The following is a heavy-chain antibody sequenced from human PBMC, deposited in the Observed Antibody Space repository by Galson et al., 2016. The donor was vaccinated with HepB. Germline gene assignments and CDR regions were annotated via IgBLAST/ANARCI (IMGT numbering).Heavy chain of an antibody. CDR1: GDSISTYY. Sequence: SETLSLTCTVSGDSISTYYWSWIRQPPGKGLEWMGYIFHTGSSDYNPSLTSRVSMSVDTSKNQGSVKLRSVAAADTAVYYCTRAHYSCGSCFFVDYWGQGILVTVSS. D-gene: IGHD2-15*01. CDR3: TRAHYSCGSCFFVDY. V-gene: IGHV4-59*01. CDR2: IFHTGSS. J-gene: IGHJ4*02.